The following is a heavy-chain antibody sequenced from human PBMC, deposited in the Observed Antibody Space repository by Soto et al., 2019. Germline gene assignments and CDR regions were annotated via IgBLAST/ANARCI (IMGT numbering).Heavy chain of an antibody. V-gene: IGHV3-30*18. CDR3: AKDRGVGATTDYYYGMDV. Sequence: SGGSLRLSCAASGFTFSSYGMHWVRQAPGKGLEWVAVISYDGSNKYYADSVKGRFTISRDNSKNTLYLQMNSLRAEDTAVYYCAKDRGVGATTDYYYGMDVWGQGTTVTVSS. J-gene: IGHJ6*02. CDR2: ISYDGSNK. D-gene: IGHD1-26*01. CDR1: GFTFSSYG.